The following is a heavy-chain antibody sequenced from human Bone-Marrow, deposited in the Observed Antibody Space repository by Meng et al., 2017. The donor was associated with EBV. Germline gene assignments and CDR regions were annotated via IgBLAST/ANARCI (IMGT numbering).Heavy chain of an antibody. CDR3: ASESGRGFTPDY. CDR2: LIPMSGAP. J-gene: IGHJ4*02. CDR1: GGTFSSDA. D-gene: IGHD3-10*01. V-gene: IGHV1-69*01. Sequence: QVECGESGAEVKKPCASVKGSCKTSGGTFSSDAISWVRQAPGQGLVWLGGLIPMSGAPYYAQNFQGRVTITADESTSTHYMELSNLRSEDTAMYYCASESGRGFTPDYWGQGTLVTVSS.